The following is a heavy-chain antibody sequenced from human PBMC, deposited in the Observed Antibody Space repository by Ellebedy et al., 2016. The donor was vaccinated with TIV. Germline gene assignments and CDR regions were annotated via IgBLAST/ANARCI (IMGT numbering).Heavy chain of an antibody. CDR1: GGSISSYY. D-gene: IGHD3-10*01. V-gene: IGHV4-59*06. J-gene: IGHJ4*02. CDR3: ARVYGSGSYTLDYFDY. Sequence: SETLSLTXTVSGGSISSYYWSWIRQPPGKGLEWIGYIYYSGSTYYNPSLKSRVAISVDTSKNQFSLKLSSVTAADTAVYYCARVYGSGSYTLDYFDYWGQGTLVTVSS. CDR2: IYYSGST.